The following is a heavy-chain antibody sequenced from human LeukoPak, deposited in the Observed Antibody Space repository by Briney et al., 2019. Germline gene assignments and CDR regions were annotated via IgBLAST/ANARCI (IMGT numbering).Heavy chain of an antibody. CDR1: RFTFIRYD. V-gene: IGHV3-30*02. Sequence: GGSLRLSCAASRFTFIRYDMHSVRQAPGKGLEWVAFIRDDGSNEYYADSVKGRFTISRDNSKNTLYLQMNSLRAEDTAVYYCAKDLCNFILDYYFDYWGQGTLVTVSS. CDR2: IRDDGSNE. J-gene: IGHJ4*02. D-gene: IGHD2/OR15-2a*01. CDR3: AKDLCNFILDYYFDY.